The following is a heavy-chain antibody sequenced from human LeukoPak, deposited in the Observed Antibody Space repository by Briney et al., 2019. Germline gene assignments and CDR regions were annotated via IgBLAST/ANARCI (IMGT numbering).Heavy chain of an antibody. V-gene: IGHV4-59*12. D-gene: IGHD6-19*01. CDR2: VYYSGRT. J-gene: IGHJ5*02. Sequence: SETLSLTRTVSGGSIGHFHWSWIRQPPGKGLEWIGSVYYSGRTNYNPSLKSRVTISVDTSKNQFSLKVNYVTAADTAVYYCARDDMAVADAGYRWFDPWGEGVLLTVSS. CDR1: GGSIGHFH. CDR3: ARDDMAVADAGYRWFDP.